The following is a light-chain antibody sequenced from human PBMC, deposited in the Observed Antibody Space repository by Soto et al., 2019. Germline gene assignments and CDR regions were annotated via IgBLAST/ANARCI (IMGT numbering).Light chain of an antibody. J-gene: IGKJ4*01. CDR2: DSS. CDR1: QTVSRF. V-gene: IGKV3-11*01. CDR3: QQRSNRPLT. Sequence: VLKKSPATLYLSPGERANLACRASQTVSRFLAWYQQKPCQAPMLLIHDSSDRATGIPARFSGSGSGTDCNLTLSSLEPEDVAVYYCQQRSNRPLTVGGGTRVDI.